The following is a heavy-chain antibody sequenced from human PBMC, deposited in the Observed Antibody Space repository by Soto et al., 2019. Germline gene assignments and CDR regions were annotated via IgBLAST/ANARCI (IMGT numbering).Heavy chain of an antibody. V-gene: IGHV4-59*01. CDR3: ARTTAAGTPYFQH. Sequence: SETLSLTCTVSGGSISSYYWSWIRQPPGKGLEWIGYIYYSGSTNYNPSLKSRVTISVDTSKNQFSLKLSSVTAADTAVYYCARTTAAGTPYFQHWGQGTLLTVSS. CDR2: IYYSGST. J-gene: IGHJ1*01. D-gene: IGHD6-13*01. CDR1: GGSISSYY.